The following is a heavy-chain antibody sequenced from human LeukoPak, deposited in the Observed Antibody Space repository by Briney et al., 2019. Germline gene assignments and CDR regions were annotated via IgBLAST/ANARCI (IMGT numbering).Heavy chain of an antibody. J-gene: IGHJ6*02. CDR2: IKSKTDGGTT. CDR1: GFTFSNAW. D-gene: IGHD3-10*01. Sequence: GGSLRLSCAASGFTFSNAWMSWVRQAPGKGLEWVGRIKSKTDGGTTDYAAPVKGRFTISRDDSQNTLYLQTNSLKTEDTAVYYCTTDRYGSGSYGDYYYYYGMDVWGQGTTVTVSS. CDR3: TTDRYGSGSYGDYYYYYGMDV. V-gene: IGHV3-15*01.